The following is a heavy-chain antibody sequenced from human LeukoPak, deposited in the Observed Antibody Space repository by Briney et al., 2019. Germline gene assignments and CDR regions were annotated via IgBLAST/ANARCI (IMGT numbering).Heavy chain of an antibody. CDR3: ARQLPSFIVVVPAADFDY. CDR1: GYTFTGYY. Sequence: ASVKVSCKASGYTFTGYYMHWVRQAPGQGLKWMGRINPNSGGTNYAQKFQGRVTMTRDTSISTAYMELSRLRSDDTAVYYCARQLPSFIVVVPAADFDYWGQGTLVTVSS. D-gene: IGHD2-2*01. CDR2: INPNSGGT. V-gene: IGHV1-2*06. J-gene: IGHJ4*02.